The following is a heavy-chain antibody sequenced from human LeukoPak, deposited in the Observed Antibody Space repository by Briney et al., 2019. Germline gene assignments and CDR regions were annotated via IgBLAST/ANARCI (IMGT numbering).Heavy chain of an antibody. D-gene: IGHD1-26*01. CDR3: ARGGGSYSRYYYYMDV. Sequence: SVTVSCKASGGTFSSYAISWVRQAPGQGLEWMGGISPIFGTANYAQKFQGRVTITADESTSTAYMELSSLRSEDTAVYYCARGGGSYSRYYYYMDVWGKGTTVTVFS. V-gene: IGHV1-69*01. J-gene: IGHJ6*03. CDR2: ISPIFGTA. CDR1: GGTFSSYA.